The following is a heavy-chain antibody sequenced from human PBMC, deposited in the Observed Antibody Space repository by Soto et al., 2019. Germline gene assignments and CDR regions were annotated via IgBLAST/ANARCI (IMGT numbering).Heavy chain of an antibody. Sequence: QVQLQQWGAGLLKPSETLSLTCAVYGGSFSGYYWSWIRQPPGKGLEWIGEINHSGGTNYNPSLKSRVTISVDTSKNQFSLKLSSVTAADTAVYYCARSTESSGWFDYWGQGTLVTVSS. J-gene: IGHJ4*02. V-gene: IGHV4-34*01. CDR1: GGSFSGYY. CDR3: ARSTESSGWFDY. D-gene: IGHD6-19*01. CDR2: INHSGGT.